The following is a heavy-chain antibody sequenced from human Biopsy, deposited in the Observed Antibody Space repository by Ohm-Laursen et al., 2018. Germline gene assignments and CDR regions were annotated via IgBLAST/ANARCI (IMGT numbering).Heavy chain of an antibody. CDR1: GGSMSSYY. CDR3: ARATNSTGWPYYYFYGMDV. V-gene: IGHV4-59*01. J-gene: IGHJ6*02. CDR2: IYNSGST. D-gene: IGHD2/OR15-2a*01. Sequence: GTLPLTCAVSGGSMSSYYWTWIRQPPGKGLEWIGYIYNSGSTNYNPSLKSRVTISVAVDTSKSQFSLRLSSVTAADTAVYYCARATNSTGWPYYYFYGMDVWGQGTTVTVSS.